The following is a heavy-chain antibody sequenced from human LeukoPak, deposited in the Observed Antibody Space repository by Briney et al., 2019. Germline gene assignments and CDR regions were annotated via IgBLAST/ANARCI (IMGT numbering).Heavy chain of an antibody. CDR3: ARDYGDYFDY. D-gene: IGHD4-17*01. CDR2: ISSSSYI. J-gene: IGHJ4*02. V-gene: IGHV3-21*01. Sequence: GGSLRLSCAASGFTFSSYSMNWVRQAPGKGLEWVSSISSSSYIYYADSVKGRFTISRDNAKNSLYLQMNSLRAEGTAVYYCARDYGDYFDYWGQGTLVTVSS. CDR1: GFTFSSYS.